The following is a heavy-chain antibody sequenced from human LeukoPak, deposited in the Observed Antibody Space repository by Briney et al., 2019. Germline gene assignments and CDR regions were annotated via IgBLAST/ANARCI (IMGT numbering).Heavy chain of an antibody. CDR1: GFTFSSYA. J-gene: IGHJ3*02. CDR3: AREYYDSSGYYYPHAFDI. Sequence: PGGSLRLSCAASGFTFSSYAMSWVRQAPGKGLEWVSSISSSSSYIYYADSVKGRFTISRDNAKNSLYLQMNSLRAEDTAVYYCAREYYDSSGYYYPHAFDIWGQGTMVTVSS. V-gene: IGHV3-21*01. CDR2: ISSSSSYI. D-gene: IGHD3-22*01.